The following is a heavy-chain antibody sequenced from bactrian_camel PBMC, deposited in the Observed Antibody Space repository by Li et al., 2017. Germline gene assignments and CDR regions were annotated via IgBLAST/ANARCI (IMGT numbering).Heavy chain of an antibody. CDR2: INSGDDAT. CDR3: ATDALHGLDSPSN. J-gene: IGHJ4*01. Sequence: VQLVESGGGVVQSGESLRLSCAASGFTFSIHGMSWVRQAPGKGLEWVSSINSGDDATLYAGSVTGRFTISRDNAKNTVYLQMNSLKSEDTALYYCATDALHGLDSPSNWGQGTQVTVS. V-gene: IGHV3S40*01. D-gene: IGHD5*01. CDR1: GFTFSIHG.